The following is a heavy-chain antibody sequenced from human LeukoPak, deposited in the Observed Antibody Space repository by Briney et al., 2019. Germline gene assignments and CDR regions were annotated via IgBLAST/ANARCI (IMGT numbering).Heavy chain of an antibody. CDR2: FGGGGGST. V-gene: IGHV3-23*01. J-gene: IGHJ4*02. Sequence: GGSLRLSCAASGFTFSSNGMSWVRQARGKGLEWVSSFGGGGGSTYYADSVKGRFTISRDNSKNTLYLQMNSLRAEDTAVYYCAKGTNYYDSSGPPGYFDYWGQGTLVTVSS. D-gene: IGHD3-22*01. CDR1: GFTFSSNG. CDR3: AKGTNYYDSSGPPGYFDY.